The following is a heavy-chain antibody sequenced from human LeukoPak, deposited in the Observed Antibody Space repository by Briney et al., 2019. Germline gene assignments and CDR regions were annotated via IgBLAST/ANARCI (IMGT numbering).Heavy chain of an antibody. J-gene: IGHJ5*02. Sequence: SETLSLTCAVYGGSFSGYYWSWIRQPPGEGLEWIGEINHSGSTNYNPSLKSRVTISVDTSKNQFSLKLSSVTAADTAVYYCARGSSGWYRNWFDPWGQGTLVTVSS. V-gene: IGHV4-34*01. CDR2: INHSGST. CDR1: GGSFSGYY. D-gene: IGHD6-19*01. CDR3: ARGSSGWYRNWFDP.